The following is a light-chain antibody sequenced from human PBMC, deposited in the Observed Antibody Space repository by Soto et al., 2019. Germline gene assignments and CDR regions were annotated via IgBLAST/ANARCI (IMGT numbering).Light chain of an antibody. CDR3: QQYGSSPPIT. J-gene: IGKJ5*01. V-gene: IGKV3-20*01. Sequence: EIVLKQSPGTLSLSPGERAPLSCRASQSVRSSYLAWYQQKPGQAPRLLIYGASSRATGIPDRFSGRGSGTDFTLTISRLEPADFAVYYCQQYGSSPPITFGQGTRLEIK. CDR1: QSVRSSY. CDR2: GAS.